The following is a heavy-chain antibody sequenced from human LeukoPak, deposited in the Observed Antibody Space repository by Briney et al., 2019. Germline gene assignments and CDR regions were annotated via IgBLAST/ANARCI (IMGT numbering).Heavy chain of an antibody. CDR2: VYYSGST. V-gene: IGHV4-59*01. J-gene: IGHJ6*03. CDR1: GGSISTYY. CDR3: ARDTRYSYGSPYYYYMDV. D-gene: IGHD5-18*01. Sequence: SETLSLTCTVSGGSISTYYWSWIRQPPGKGLEWIGYVYYSGSTNYNPSLKSRVTISVDTSKNQFSLNLSSMTAADTAVYYCARDTRYSYGSPYYYYMDVWGKGTTVTISS.